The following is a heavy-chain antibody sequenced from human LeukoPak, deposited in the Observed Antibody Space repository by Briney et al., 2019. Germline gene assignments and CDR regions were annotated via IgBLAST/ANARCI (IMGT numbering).Heavy chain of an antibody. CDR3: ARELSSEVVPAAGFDY. CDR1: GCSISSYY. D-gene: IGHD2-2*01. V-gene: IGHV4-59*01. J-gene: IGHJ4*02. Sequence: PSETLSLTCTVSGCSISSYYWSWIRQPPGKGLEWIGYIYYSGSTNYNPSLKSRVTISVDTSKNQFSLKLSSVTAADTAVYYCARELSSEVVPAAGFDYWGQGTLVTVSS. CDR2: IYYSGST.